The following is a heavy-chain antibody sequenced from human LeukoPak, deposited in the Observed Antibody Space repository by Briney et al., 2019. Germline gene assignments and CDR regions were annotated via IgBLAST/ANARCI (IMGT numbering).Heavy chain of an antibody. V-gene: IGHV1-69*04. CDR3: ARERVMGYSSSQEAFDI. J-gene: IGHJ3*02. D-gene: IGHD6-6*01. Sequence: AASVKVSCKASGGTFSSYAISWVRQAPGQGLEWMGRIIPILGIANYAQKFQGRVTITTDGSTSTAYMELSSLRSEDTAVYYCARERVMGYSSSQEAFDIWGQGTMVTVSS. CDR1: GGTFSSYA. CDR2: IIPILGIA.